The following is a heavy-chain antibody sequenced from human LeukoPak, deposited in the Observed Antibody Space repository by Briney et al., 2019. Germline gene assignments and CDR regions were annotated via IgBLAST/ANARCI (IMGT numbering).Heavy chain of an antibody. CDR3: ARGAAGSLSFDY. CDR1: GYTFTSYG. D-gene: IGHD6-13*01. Sequence: GASVKVSCKASGYTFTSYGISWVRQAPGQGLEWMGWISAYSDNTNYAQKFQGRVTMTTDTSTSTVYMELRSLRSDDTAVYYCARGAAGSLSFDYWGQGTLVTVSS. V-gene: IGHV1-18*01. CDR2: ISAYSDNT. J-gene: IGHJ4*02.